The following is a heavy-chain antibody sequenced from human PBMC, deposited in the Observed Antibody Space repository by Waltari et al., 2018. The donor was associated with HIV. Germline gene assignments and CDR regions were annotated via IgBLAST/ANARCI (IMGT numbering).Heavy chain of an antibody. D-gene: IGHD2-15*01. J-gene: IGHJ6*02. CDR3: AKEVVALPHYYYYGLDV. V-gene: IGHV3-48*04. CDR1: GFTFSSYS. Sequence: EVQLVESGGGLVQPGGSLRLSCAPSGFTFSSYSMNWVRQAPGKGLEWVSYISSTSNTIYYADSVKGRFTVSRDNAKNSLSLQMNSLRAEDTAVYFCAKEVVALPHYYYYGLDVWGQGTTVTVSS. CDR2: ISSTSNTI.